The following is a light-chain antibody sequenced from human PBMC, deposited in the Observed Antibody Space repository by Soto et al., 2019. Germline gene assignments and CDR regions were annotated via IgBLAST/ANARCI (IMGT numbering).Light chain of an antibody. J-gene: IGLJ3*02. CDR1: NVAIKN. CDR3: QVWDSSTGWV. V-gene: IGLV3-9*01. Sequence: SYELTQPLSVSVTLGQTATITCGGNNVAIKNVHWYQQKPGQAPVLVIYRDSNRPSGIPDRFSGSKAGNTATLTNSRAQVGDEADYYCQVWDSSTGWVFGGGTKVTVL. CDR2: RDS.